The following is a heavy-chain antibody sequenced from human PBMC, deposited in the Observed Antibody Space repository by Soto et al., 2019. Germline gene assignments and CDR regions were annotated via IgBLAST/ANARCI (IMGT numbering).Heavy chain of an antibody. J-gene: IGHJ4*02. CDR3: ARDFPFSSIAAPVRFDY. V-gene: IGHV1-69*04. CDR1: GGTFSSYT. CDR2: IIPILGIA. Sequence: SVKVSCKASGGTFSSYTISWVRQAPGQGLEWMGRIIPILGIANYAQKFQGRVTITADKSTSTAYMELSSLRSEDTAVYYCARDFPFSSIAAPVRFDYWGQGTLVTVSS. D-gene: IGHD6-6*01.